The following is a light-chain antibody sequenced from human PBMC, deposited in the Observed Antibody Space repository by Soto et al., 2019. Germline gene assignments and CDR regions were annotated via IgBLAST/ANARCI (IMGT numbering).Light chain of an antibody. V-gene: IGKV1-5*01. CDR1: QSISSW. CDR2: DAS. J-gene: IGKJ2*01. CDR3: QQYNSYSYT. Sequence: DIQMTQSPSTLSASVGDRVTITCRASQSISSWLVWYQQKPGKAPKLLIYDASSLESGVPSRFSGSGSGTEFTLNISSLQPDDFATYYCQQYNSYSYTFGQGTKLEIK.